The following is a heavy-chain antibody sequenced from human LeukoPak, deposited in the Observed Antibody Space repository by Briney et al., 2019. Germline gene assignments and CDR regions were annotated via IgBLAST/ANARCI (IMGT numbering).Heavy chain of an antibody. CDR1: GFTFSSYA. D-gene: IGHD3-10*01. CDR2: ISSDGSNK. Sequence: GGSLRLSCAASGFTFSSYAMHWVRQAPGKGLEWVAVISSDGSNKYYADSVKGRFTISRDNSKNTLYLQMNSLRAEDTAVSYCARSYYYYGSGSHYDYWGQGTLVTVSS. CDR3: ARSYYYYGSGSHYDY. J-gene: IGHJ4*02. V-gene: IGHV3-30-3*01.